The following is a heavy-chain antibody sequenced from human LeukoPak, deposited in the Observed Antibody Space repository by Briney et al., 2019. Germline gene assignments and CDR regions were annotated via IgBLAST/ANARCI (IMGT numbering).Heavy chain of an antibody. V-gene: IGHV1-2*02. CDR1: GYTFTSYY. CDR2: INPNSGHT. CDR3: ARGRRREYQLLYNWFDS. J-gene: IGHJ5*01. Sequence: ASVKVSCKASGYTFTSYYIHWVRQAPGQGLEWMGWINPNSGHTNYAQKFQGRVTMTRNTSISTAYMELSRLRSDDPAVYYCARGRRREYQLLYNWFDSWRQGSLVTVSS. D-gene: IGHD2-2*01.